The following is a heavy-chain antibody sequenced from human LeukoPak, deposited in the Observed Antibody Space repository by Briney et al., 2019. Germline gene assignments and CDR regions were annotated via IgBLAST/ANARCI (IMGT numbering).Heavy chain of an antibody. V-gene: IGHV3-23*01. CDR3: AKDHYYDSSGWFDL. Sequence: PGRSLRLSCAASGFTFSSYAMSWVRQAPGKGLEWVSAISGSGGSTYYADSVKGRFTISRDNSKNTLYLQMNSLRAEDTAVYYCAKDHYYDSSGWFDLWGRGTLVTVSS. J-gene: IGHJ2*01. CDR1: GFTFSSYA. D-gene: IGHD3-22*01. CDR2: ISGSGGST.